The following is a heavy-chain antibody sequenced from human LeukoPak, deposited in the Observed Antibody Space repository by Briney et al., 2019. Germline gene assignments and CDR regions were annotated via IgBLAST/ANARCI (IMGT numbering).Heavy chain of an antibody. CDR2: IIPIFGTA. CDR1: GGTFSSFA. D-gene: IGHD2-2*01. CDR3: ARDHCSSTSCYYLTDPPFDP. J-gene: IGHJ5*02. Sequence: ASVKVSCKASGGTFSSFAFSWVRQAPGQGLEWMGGIIPIFGTANYAQKFQGRVTITADESTSTAYMELSSLGSEDTAVYYCARDHCSSTSCYYLTDPPFDPWGQGTLVTVSS. V-gene: IGHV1-69*13.